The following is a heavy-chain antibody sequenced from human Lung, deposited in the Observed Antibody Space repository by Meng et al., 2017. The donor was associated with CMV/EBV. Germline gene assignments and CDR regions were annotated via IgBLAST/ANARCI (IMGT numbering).Heavy chain of an antibody. J-gene: IGHJ6*02. D-gene: IGHD6-19*01. CDR3: VRFGGTGSSGWLGCGMDV. CDR2: NSGSGGST. Sequence: SCAASGSSFNNYAMTWLRQAPGMGLEWVSSNSGSGGSTYYADCVKGQFTVSRDNSRNTVFVQINSLRDEDTPIYYCVRFGGTGSSGWLGCGMDVXGQGXTVTVSS. CDR1: GSSFNNYA. V-gene: IGHV3-23*01.